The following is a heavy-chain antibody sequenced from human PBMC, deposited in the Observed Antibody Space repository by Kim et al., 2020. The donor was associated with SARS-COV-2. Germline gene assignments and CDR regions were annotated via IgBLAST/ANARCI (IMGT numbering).Heavy chain of an antibody. CDR1: GFTFSSYG. CDR2: IWYDGSNK. CDR3: AREGSRYSTFDY. V-gene: IGHV3-33*08. D-gene: IGHD6-13*01. J-gene: IGHJ4*02. Sequence: GGSLRLSCAASGFTFSSYGMHWVRQAPGKGLEWVAVIWYDGSNKYYADSVKGRFTISRDNSKNTLYLQMNSLRAEDTAVYYCAREGSRYSTFDYWGQGTLVTVSS.